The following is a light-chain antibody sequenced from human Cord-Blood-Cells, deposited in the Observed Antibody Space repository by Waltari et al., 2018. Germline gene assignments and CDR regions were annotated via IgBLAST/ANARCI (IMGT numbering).Light chain of an antibody. V-gene: IGLV2-14*01. J-gene: IGLJ3*02. Sequence: QSALTQPASVSGSPGQSITISCPGTSSDVGGYNYVSWYQQQPGKAPKLMIYDVSKRPSGVSNRFSGSKSGNTASLTISGLQAEDEADYYCSSYTSSSTYWVFGGGTKLTVL. CDR3: SSYTSSSTYWV. CDR1: SSDVGGYNY. CDR2: DVS.